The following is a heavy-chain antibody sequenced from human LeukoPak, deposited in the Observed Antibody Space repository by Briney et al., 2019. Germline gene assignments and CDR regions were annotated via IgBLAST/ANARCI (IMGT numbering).Heavy chain of an antibody. Sequence: GESLKISCKGSGYSFTSYWIGWVRQMPGKGLEWMGIIYPGDSDTRYSPSFQGQVTISADKSISTAYLQWSSLKASDTAMYYCARAYYDFWSGLYYYYCMDVWGKGTTVTVSS. CDR2: IYPGDSDT. V-gene: IGHV5-51*01. D-gene: IGHD3-3*01. CDR3: ARAYYDFWSGLYYYYCMDV. J-gene: IGHJ6*03. CDR1: GYSFTSYW.